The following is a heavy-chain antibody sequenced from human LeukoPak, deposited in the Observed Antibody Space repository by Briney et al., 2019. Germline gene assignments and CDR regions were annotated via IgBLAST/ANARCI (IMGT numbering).Heavy chain of an antibody. V-gene: IGHV4-4*07. CDR3: ARDLGGYTYGYSFDY. CDR1: GGSISSYY. J-gene: IGHJ4*02. D-gene: IGHD5-18*01. Sequence: SETLSLTCTVSGGSISSYYWSWIRQPAGQGLEWIGRIYSSGSTNYNPSLKSRVTMSVDTSKNQFSLKLTSVTAADTAVYYCARDLGGYTYGYSFDYWGQGTLVTVSS. CDR2: IYSSGST.